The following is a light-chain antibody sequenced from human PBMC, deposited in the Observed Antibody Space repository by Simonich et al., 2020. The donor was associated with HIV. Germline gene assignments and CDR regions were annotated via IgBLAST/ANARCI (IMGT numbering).Light chain of an antibody. J-gene: IGLJ3*02. Sequence: QTVVTQETSSSVSPGGTVTLTCALSSGSVSTNYYPTWYHQTPGQPPRTLIYSTNTRSSGVPDRFSGSILGNKAVLSITGAQADDEGDYYCVLYMGSGISVFGGGTKLTVL. CDR2: STN. CDR1: SGSVSTNYY. CDR3: VLYMGSGISV. V-gene: IGLV8-61*01.